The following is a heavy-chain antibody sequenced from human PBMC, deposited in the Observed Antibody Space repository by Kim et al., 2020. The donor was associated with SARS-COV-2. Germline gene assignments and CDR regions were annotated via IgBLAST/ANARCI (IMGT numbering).Heavy chain of an antibody. CDR2: ISAYNGNT. V-gene: IGHV1-18*01. CDR1: GYTFTSYG. Sequence: ASVKVSCKASGYTFTSYGISWVRQAPGQGLEWMGWISAYNGNTNYAQKLQGRVTMTTDTSTSTAYMELRSLRSDDTAVYYCASGMVSGYGLLQQLTQLDYYYYGMDVWGQGTTVTVSS. CDR3: ASGMVSGYGLLQQLTQLDYYYYGMDV. D-gene: IGHD6-13*01. J-gene: IGHJ6*02.